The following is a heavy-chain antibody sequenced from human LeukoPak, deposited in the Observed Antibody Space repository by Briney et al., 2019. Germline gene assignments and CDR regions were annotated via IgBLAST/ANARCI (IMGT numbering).Heavy chain of an antibody. Sequence: GASVKVSCKASGYTFTSYGIAWVRLAPGQGLEWMGWISGYNGNTHYAQKVQGRVTMTTDTSTTTAYMELRSLRSDDTAVYYCARDARSGSYFYDYWGQGTLVTVSS. CDR3: ARDARSGSYFYDY. D-gene: IGHD1-26*01. J-gene: IGHJ4*02. CDR1: GYTFTSYG. V-gene: IGHV1-18*01. CDR2: ISGYNGNT.